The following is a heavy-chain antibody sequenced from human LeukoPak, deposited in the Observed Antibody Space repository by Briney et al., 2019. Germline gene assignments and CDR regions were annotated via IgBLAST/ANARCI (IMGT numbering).Heavy chain of an antibody. D-gene: IGHD5-24*01. Sequence: SETLSLTCAVYGGSFSGYYWSWIRQPPGKGLEWIGEINHSGSTNYNPSLKSRVTKSVDTSKNQFSLKLSSVTAADTAVYYCAGGGDGYNFDYWGQGTLVTVSS. CDR3: AGGGDGYNFDY. CDR1: GGSFSGYY. V-gene: IGHV4-34*01. J-gene: IGHJ4*02. CDR2: INHSGST.